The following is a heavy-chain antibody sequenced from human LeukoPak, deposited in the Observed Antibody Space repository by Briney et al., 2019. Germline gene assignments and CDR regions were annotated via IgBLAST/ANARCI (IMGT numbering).Heavy chain of an antibody. D-gene: IGHD3-22*01. CDR1: GYTFTSYY. J-gene: IGHJ4*02. V-gene: IGHV1-46*01. CDR2: INPSGGST. CDR3: ARDQGRSPKYYYDSSGYSC. Sequence: GASVKVSCKASGYTFTSYYMHWVRQAPGQGLEWMGIINPSGGSTSYAQKFQGRVTMTRDTSTSTVYMELSSLRSEDTAVYYCARDQGRSPKYYYDSSGYSCWGQGTLVTVSS.